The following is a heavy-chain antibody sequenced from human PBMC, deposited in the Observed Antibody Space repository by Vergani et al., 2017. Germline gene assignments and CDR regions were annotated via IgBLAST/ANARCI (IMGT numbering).Heavy chain of an antibody. CDR3: ARTGEWMRSNNGPPDYVFALDV. V-gene: IGHV3-49*03. Sequence: EVQLVESGGDLVQPGRSLRLSCTASGFTFGYYAMDWFRQAPGQGLEWVGGIRSKAYGQATIYAASVKGRFTISRDNAKRSVFLQMNSLRAEDTAVYYWARTGEWMRSNNGPPDYVFALDVWGQGTTVIVSS. CDR2: IRSKAYGQAT. D-gene: IGHD3-10*01. CDR1: GFTFGYYA. J-gene: IGHJ6*02.